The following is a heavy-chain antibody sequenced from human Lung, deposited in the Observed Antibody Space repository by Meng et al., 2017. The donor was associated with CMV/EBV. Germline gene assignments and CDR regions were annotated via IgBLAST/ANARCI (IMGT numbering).Heavy chain of an antibody. V-gene: IGHV3-30*02. D-gene: IGHD2-2*01. Sequence: GESLKISCAASGFTFSSYGMHWVRQAPGKGLEWVAFIRYDGSNKYYADSVKGRFTISRDNSKNTLYLQMNSLRAEDTAVYYCAKDGAKYCSSTSCYFFDYWGQGTLVXVSS. CDR1: GFTFSSYG. CDR3: AKDGAKYCSSTSCYFFDY. J-gene: IGHJ4*02. CDR2: IRYDGSNK.